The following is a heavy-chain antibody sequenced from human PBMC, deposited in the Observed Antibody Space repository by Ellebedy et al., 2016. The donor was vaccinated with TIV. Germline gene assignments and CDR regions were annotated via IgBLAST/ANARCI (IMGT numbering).Heavy chain of an antibody. CDR2: IYYSGST. CDR1: GGSISSSSYY. V-gene: IGHV4-39*01. J-gene: IGHJ5*02. CDR3: ARRELGIWFDP. D-gene: IGHD7-27*01. Sequence: MPSETLSLTCTVSGGSISSSSYYWGWIRQPPGKGLEWIGSIYYSGSTYYNPSLKSRVTISVDTSKNQFSLKLSSVTAADTAVYYCARRELGIWFDPWGQGTLVTVSS.